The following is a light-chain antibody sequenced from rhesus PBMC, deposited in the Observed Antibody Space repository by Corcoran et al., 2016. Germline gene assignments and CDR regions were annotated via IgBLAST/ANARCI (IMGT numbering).Light chain of an antibody. CDR2: GSS. CDR1: QSVGSN. Sequence: EAVVTQSPATLSLSPGERATLSCRASQSVGSNLAWYQQKPGQAPSLLIYGSSRRATGIPDRFRGRGSGTDFTLTISRLGPEDFAVYYCQQCNNWPLTFGGGTKVEI. CDR3: QQCNNWPLT. V-gene: IGKV3-42*03. J-gene: IGKJ4*01.